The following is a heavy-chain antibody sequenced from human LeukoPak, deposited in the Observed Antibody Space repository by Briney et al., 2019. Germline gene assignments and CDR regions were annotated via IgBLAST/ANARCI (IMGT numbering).Heavy chain of an antibody. D-gene: IGHD3-10*01. CDR2: ISSSSSTI. Sequence: HPGGSLRLSCGVSGFRFDEYDMYWVRQAPGKGLEWVSYISSSSSTIYYADSVKGRFTISRDNAKNSLYLQMNSLRDEDTAVYYCARDRDVLLWFGELSRETYYFDYWGQGTLATVSS. V-gene: IGHV3-48*02. CDR3: ARDRDVLLWFGELSRETYYFDY. J-gene: IGHJ4*02. CDR1: GFRFDEYD.